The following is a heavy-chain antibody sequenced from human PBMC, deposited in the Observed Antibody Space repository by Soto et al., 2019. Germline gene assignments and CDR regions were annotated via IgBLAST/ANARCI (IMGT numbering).Heavy chain of an antibody. J-gene: IGHJ4*02. CDR1: GFTFSSYG. D-gene: IGHD2-8*01. Sequence: GGSLRLSCAASGFTFSSYGMHWVRQAPGKGLEWMAVIWYDGSNKYYADSVKGRFTISRDNSKNTLYLQMNSLRAEDTAVYYCARDHCTNGVCYPAAYYFDYWGQGTLVTVSS. V-gene: IGHV3-33*01. CDR3: ARDHCTNGVCYPAAYYFDY. CDR2: IWYDGSNK.